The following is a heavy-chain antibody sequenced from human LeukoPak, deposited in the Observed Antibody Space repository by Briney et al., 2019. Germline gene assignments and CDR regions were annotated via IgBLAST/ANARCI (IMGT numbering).Heavy chain of an antibody. D-gene: IGHD3-22*01. CDR1: GGSISSNRYY. Sequence: SETLSLTCTVSGGSISSNRYYWGWIRQPPGKGLEWIGIIYYSGSTNYNPSLESRVTISVDTSKNQFSLKLTSVTAADTAVYYCARGLSSGYYYGWGQGTLVTVSS. CDR2: IYYSGST. V-gene: IGHV4-39*07. CDR3: ARGLSSGYYYG. J-gene: IGHJ4*02.